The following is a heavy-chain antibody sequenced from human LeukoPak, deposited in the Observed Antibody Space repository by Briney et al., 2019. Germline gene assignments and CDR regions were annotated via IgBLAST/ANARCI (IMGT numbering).Heavy chain of an antibody. D-gene: IGHD2-2*01. Sequence: GGSLRLSCAASGFSFRNYGMHWVRQAPGKGLEWVAFIRHDGTNKYYADSLKGRFTISRDNSKNTLYLQTNSLKTEDTAVYYCAKDPAAGGYYYMDVWGKGAAVIVSS. CDR1: GFSFRNYG. CDR3: AKDPAAGGYYYMDV. J-gene: IGHJ6*03. V-gene: IGHV3-30*02. CDR2: IRHDGTNK.